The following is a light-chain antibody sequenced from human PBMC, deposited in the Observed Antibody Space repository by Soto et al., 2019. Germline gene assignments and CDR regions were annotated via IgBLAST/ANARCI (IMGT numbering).Light chain of an antibody. CDR1: QGISSY. CDR3: QQLNSYPQKLT. J-gene: IGKJ4*01. Sequence: DIQLTQSPSFLSASVGDRVTITCRASQGISSYLAWYQQKPGKAPKLLIYAASTLQSGVPSRFSGSGSGTEFTLTISSLQPEDFATYYCQQLNSYPQKLTFGGGTKVVIK. V-gene: IGKV1-9*01. CDR2: AAS.